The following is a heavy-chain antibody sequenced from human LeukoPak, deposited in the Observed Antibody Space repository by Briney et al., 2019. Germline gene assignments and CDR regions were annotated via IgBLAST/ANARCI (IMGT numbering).Heavy chain of an antibody. CDR1: GGSISSYY. CDR2: IYTSGST. V-gene: IGHV4-4*09. D-gene: IGHD3-10*01. Sequence: SETLSLTCTVSGGSISSYYWSWIRQPPGKGLEWIGYIYTSGSTNYNPSLKSRVTISVDTSKNQFSLKLCSVTAADTAVYYCAREVATMVRGVILGYMDVWGKGTTVTVSS. CDR3: AREVATMVRGVILGYMDV. J-gene: IGHJ6*03.